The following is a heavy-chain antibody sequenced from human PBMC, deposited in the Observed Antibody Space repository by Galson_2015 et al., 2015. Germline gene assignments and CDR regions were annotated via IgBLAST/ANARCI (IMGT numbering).Heavy chain of an antibody. D-gene: IGHD2/OR15-2a*01. CDR3: ARMTHFDFPLLSYYGMDV. CDR1: GGSISSGGYY. CDR2: IYYSGST. J-gene: IGHJ6*02. Sequence: TLSLTCTVSGGSISSGGYYWSWIRQHPGKGLEWIGYIYYSGSTYYNPSLMSRVTISVDTSKNQFSLKLSSVTAADTAVYYCARMTHFDFPLLSYYGMDVWGQGTTVTVSS. V-gene: IGHV4-31*03.